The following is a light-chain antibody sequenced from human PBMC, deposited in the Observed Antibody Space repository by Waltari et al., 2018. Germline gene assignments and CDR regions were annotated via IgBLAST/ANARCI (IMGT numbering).Light chain of an antibody. J-gene: IGKJ3*01. V-gene: IGKV4-1*01. Sequence: DIVMTQSPDSLAVSLGERATIKCKSGQSLLYRANNKNYLAWYQQKPGQPPRRLIYWASTRDSGVPDRFSGSGSGTDFPLTISSLQAADVAVYYCQQYFDTPSFGPGTKVEIK. CDR2: WAS. CDR1: QSLLYRANNKNY. CDR3: QQYFDTPS.